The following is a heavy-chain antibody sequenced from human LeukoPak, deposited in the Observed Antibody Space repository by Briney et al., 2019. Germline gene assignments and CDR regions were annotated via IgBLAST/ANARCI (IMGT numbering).Heavy chain of an antibody. CDR3: ARDLTSVVGVLVPP. D-gene: IGHD2-8*01. CDR1: GGTFSSYA. J-gene: IGHJ4*02. CDR2: ISAYNGNT. Sequence: ASVKVSCKASGGTFSSYAISWVRPAPGQGLEWMGWISAYNGNTNYAQKFQGRVTLTTDTSTSTASMELRSLRSDDTAVYYCARDLTSVVGVLVPPWGQGTLVTVSS. V-gene: IGHV1-18*01.